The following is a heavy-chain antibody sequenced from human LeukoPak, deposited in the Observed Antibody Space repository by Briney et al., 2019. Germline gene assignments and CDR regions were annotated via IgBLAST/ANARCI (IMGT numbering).Heavy chain of an antibody. CDR1: GFTFDDHA. V-gene: IGHV3-49*03. CDR2: IRNKAYGGAI. J-gene: IGHJ4*02. D-gene: IGHD3-10*01. CDR3: SRILGRSWSGGFDY. Sequence: GGSLRLSCTASGFTFDDHAMSWFRQAPGKGLEWVGFIRNKAYGGAIEYAASVKGRFTISRDDSESTAYLQMNSLKTEDTAVYYCSRILGRSWSGGFDYWGQGTLVTVSS.